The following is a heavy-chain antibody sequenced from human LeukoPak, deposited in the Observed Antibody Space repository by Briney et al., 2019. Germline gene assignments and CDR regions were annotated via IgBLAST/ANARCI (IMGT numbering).Heavy chain of an antibody. J-gene: IGHJ4*02. CDR1: GYTFTSYG. CDR2: ISAYNGNT. D-gene: IGHD3-9*01. Sequence: ASVKVSCKASGYTFTSYGISWVRQAPGQGLEWMGWISAYNGNTNYAQKPQGRVTMTTGTSTSTAYMELRSLRSDDTAVYYCARDNYYDILTGQTGYDYWGQGTLVTVSS. V-gene: IGHV1-18*01. CDR3: ARDNYYDILTGQTGYDY.